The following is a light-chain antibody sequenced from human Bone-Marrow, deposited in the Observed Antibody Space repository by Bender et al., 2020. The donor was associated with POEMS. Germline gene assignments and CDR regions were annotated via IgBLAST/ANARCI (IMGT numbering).Light chain of an antibody. V-gene: IGLV2-23*01. J-gene: IGLJ3*02. Sequence: QSALTQPASVSGSPGQSITISCTGTSSDVGGSNLVSWYQQHPGTAPQLIIYEASGVSNRFSASKSGNTASLTISGLQAEDEADYYCCSYTGSYTLVFGGGTKLTVL. CDR3: CSYTGSYTLV. CDR1: SSDVGGSNL. CDR2: E.